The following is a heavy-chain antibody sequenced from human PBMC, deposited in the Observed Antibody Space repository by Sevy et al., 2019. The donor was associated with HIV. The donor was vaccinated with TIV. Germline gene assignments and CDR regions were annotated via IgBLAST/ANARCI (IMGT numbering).Heavy chain of an antibody. CDR2: IKQGGTDK. Sequence: GGSLRLSCAASGFTFSTYWMTWVRQAPGKGLEWVANIKQGGTDKYYVDSGKGRFTVSRDNATKSLYLKMDSMRVEDTAVYYCARALADWGIFHYSSWGRGTLVTVSS. J-gene: IGHJ4*02. CDR3: ARALADWGIFHYSS. CDR1: GFTFSTYW. V-gene: IGHV3-7*01. D-gene: IGHD3-16*02.